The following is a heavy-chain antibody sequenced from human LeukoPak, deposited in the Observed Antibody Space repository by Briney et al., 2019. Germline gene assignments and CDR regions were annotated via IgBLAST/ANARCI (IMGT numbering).Heavy chain of an antibody. J-gene: IGHJ4*02. CDR3: AKGLYYDFWSGYLAY. CDR1: GFTLSSYA. CDR2: ISGSGGST. D-gene: IGHD3-3*01. V-gene: IGHV3-23*01. Sequence: PGGSLRLSCAASGFTLSSYAMSWVRQAPGKGLEWVSAISGSGGSTYYADSVKGRFTISRDNSKNTLYLQMNNLRAEDTAVYYCAKGLYYDFWSGYLAYWGQGTLVTVSS.